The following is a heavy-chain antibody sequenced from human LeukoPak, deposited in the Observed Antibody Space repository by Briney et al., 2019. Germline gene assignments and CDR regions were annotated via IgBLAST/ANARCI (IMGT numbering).Heavy chain of an antibody. J-gene: IGHJ4*02. D-gene: IGHD2-15*01. CDR3: ARVAAKTVDY. V-gene: IGHV4-39*07. CDR2: IYYSGST. CDR1: GGSISSSSYY. Sequence: SETLSLTCTVSGGSISSSSYYWGWIRQPPGKGLEWIGNIYYSGSTNYNPSLKSRVTISVDMSKNQFSLKLSSVTAADTAVYSCARVAAKTVDYWGQGTLVTASS.